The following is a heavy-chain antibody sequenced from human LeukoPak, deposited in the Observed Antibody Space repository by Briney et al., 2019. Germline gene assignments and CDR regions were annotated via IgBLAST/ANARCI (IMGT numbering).Heavy chain of an antibody. CDR2: VRSDGGIK. CDR1: GFTFRNYA. V-gene: IGHV3-30*02. Sequence: GGSLSLSCAASGFTFRNYAMHWVRQAPGTGLGWVAFVRSDGGIKYYADSVKGRFTISRDNSKNTLHLQMNSLRAEDTAVYHCAKDLPAAYFDYWGQGTLVTVSS. D-gene: IGHD2-2*01. CDR3: AKDLPAAYFDY. J-gene: IGHJ4*02.